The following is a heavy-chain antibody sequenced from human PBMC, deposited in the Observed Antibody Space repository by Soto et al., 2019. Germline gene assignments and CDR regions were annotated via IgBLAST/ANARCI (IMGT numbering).Heavy chain of an antibody. CDR3: VRDLNYGLYYFDY. V-gene: IGHV4-38-2*02. Sequence: PSETLSLTCTVSGYSISSGCYWGWIRQPPGKRLEWIGSMYPTGSTYYNPPLKSRVPMSVDTSNNEFSLKLTPVTAADTSVYHCVRDLNYGLYYFDYWGQGTLVTVSS. D-gene: IGHD3-10*01. CDR2: MYPTGST. CDR1: GYSISSGCY. J-gene: IGHJ4*02.